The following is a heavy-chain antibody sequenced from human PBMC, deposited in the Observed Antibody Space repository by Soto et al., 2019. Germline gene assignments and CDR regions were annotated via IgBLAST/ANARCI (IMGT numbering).Heavy chain of an antibody. CDR3: AAAAIPVAGRHPDF. D-gene: IGHD6-19*01. CDR1: GYMFTGFY. CDR2: INPNNGVT. V-gene: IGHV1-2*02. Sequence: ASAKVSCKASGYMFTGFYLHWVRQAPGQGLEWMGWINPNNGVTTYAKNFQGRVTMTRDSSISTAYIQLSSLRSDDTAVYFCAAAAIPVAGRHPDFWGQGTVVTVSS. J-gene: IGHJ4*02.